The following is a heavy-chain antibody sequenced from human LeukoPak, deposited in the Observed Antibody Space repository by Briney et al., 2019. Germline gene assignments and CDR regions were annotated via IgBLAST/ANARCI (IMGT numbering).Heavy chain of an antibody. CDR1: GGSFSGYY. J-gene: IGHJ6*03. Sequence: PSETLSLTCAVYGGSFSGYYWSWIRQPPGKGLEWIGEINHSGSTNYNPSLKSRVTISVDTSKNQFSLKLSSVTAADTAVYYCARRRLTGYYRLGYYYYMDVWGKGTTVTISS. V-gene: IGHV4-34*01. D-gene: IGHD3-9*01. CDR2: INHSGST. CDR3: ARRRLTGYYRLGYYYYMDV.